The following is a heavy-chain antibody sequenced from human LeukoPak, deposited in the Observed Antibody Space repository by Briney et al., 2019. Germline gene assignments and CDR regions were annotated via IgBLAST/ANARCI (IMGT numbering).Heavy chain of an antibody. CDR2: INSGSSSI. CDR3: ARIGSSGDFDY. V-gene: IGHV3-48*02. Sequence: GGSLRLSCAASGFTFRTYCMNWVRKAPGKGLEWISYINSGSSSIYYGDSVKGRFTISRDNAKNSVYLQMNSLGDEDTAVYYCARIGSSGDFDYWGQGTLVTVSS. D-gene: IGHD6-19*01. CDR1: GFTFRTYC. J-gene: IGHJ4*02.